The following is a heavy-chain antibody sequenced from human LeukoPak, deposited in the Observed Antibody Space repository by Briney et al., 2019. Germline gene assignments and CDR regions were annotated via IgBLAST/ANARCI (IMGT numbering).Heavy chain of an antibody. V-gene: IGHV4-39*07. CDR3: ARARPRYSSSWYSDYFDY. D-gene: IGHD6-13*01. CDR1: GGSISSSSYY. CDR2: IYYSGTT. Sequence: SSETLSLTCTVSGGSISSSSYYWGWIRQPPGKGLEWIGSIYYSGTTFYNPSLKSRVTISVDTSKNHLSLKLSSVTAADTAVYYCARARPRYSSSWYSDYFDYWGQGTPVTVSS. J-gene: IGHJ4*02.